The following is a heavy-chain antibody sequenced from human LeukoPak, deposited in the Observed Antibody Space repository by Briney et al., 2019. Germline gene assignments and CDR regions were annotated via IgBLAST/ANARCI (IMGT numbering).Heavy chain of an antibody. V-gene: IGHV3-53*01. CDR2: IHNDGST. CDR3: ARGSSGYYTKLDY. Sequence: GGSLRLSCAASGFVVSSNYMNWVRQAPGKGLEWVSFIHNDGSTFYADSVKGRFTISKDNSKNTVYLQMNSLRIEDTAVYYCARGSSGYYTKLDYWGQGTLVTVSS. J-gene: IGHJ4*02. D-gene: IGHD3-22*01. CDR1: GFVVSSNY.